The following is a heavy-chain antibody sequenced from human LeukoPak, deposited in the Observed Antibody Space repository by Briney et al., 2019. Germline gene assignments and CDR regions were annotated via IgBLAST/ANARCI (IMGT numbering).Heavy chain of an antibody. CDR3: ARGGTLRYFDS. D-gene: IGHD3-9*01. CDR2: ITGSGTGT. V-gene: IGHV3-23*01. J-gene: IGHJ4*02. Sequence: GGSLRLSCAASGFTFSSYTMSWVRQAPGKGLERVSGITGSGTGTYYADSVKDRFTISRDNSKSTLSLQMNRLRAEDTAVYYCARGGTLRYFDSWGQGTLVTVSS. CDR1: GFTFSSYT.